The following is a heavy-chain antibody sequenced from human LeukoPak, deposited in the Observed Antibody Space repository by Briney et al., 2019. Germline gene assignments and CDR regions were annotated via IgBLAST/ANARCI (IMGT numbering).Heavy chain of an antibody. V-gene: IGHV6-1*01. J-gene: IGHJ4*02. CDR2: TYYRSKWYN. D-gene: IGHD1-26*01. CDR1: GDSVSSNSAA. Sequence: SQTLSLTCAISGDSVSSNSAAWNWIRQSPSRGLEWLGRTYYRSKWYNDYAVSMKSRITINPDTSKNQVFLQLNSVTPEDTAMYYCARDPSGVGATFDYWGQGTLVTVSS. CDR3: ARDPSGVGATFDY.